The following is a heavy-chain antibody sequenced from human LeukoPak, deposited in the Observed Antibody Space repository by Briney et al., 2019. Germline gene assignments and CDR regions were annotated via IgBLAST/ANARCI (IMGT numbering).Heavy chain of an antibody. D-gene: IGHD1-26*01. V-gene: IGHV1-24*01. CDR3: ATDLGAVKYSGSYYYE. CDR1: GYTLTELS. CDR2: FDPEDGET. Sequence: ASVKVSCKVSGYTLTELSMHWVRQAPGKGLEWMGGFDPEDGETIYAQKFQGRVTMTEDTSTDTAYMELSSLRFEDTAVYYCATDLGAVKYSGSYYYEWGQGTLVTVSS. J-gene: IGHJ4*02.